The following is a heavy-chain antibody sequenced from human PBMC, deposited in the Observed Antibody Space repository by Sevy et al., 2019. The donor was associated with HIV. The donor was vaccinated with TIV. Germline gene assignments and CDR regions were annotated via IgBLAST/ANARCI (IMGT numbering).Heavy chain of an antibody. J-gene: IGHJ4*02. D-gene: IGHD6-19*01. CDR3: VRDYTSGWTRPGY. V-gene: IGHV4-4*07. CDR2: IYSSGST. CDR1: GGSISSYY. Sequence: SETLSLTCTVSGGSISSYYWSWIRQPAGKGLEWIGRIYSSGSTNYNPPLKSRVTMSLDTSKNQFSLKLTSVTAADTAVYYCVRDYTSGWTRPGYWGQGTLVTVSS.